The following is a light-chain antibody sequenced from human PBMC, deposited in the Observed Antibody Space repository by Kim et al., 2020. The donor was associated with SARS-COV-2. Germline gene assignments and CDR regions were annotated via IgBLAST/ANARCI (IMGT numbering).Light chain of an antibody. CDR2: AAS. V-gene: IGKV1-39*01. CDR1: QRIYSY. CDR3: QQSSSLPLT. Sequence: AAVGDIVTITCRASQRIYSYLNLYQQKPGKAPKRLIYAASSLQSGVPSRFSGSGSGTDFALTISSLQPEDVATYYCQQSSSLPLTFGGGTKVDIK. J-gene: IGKJ4*01.